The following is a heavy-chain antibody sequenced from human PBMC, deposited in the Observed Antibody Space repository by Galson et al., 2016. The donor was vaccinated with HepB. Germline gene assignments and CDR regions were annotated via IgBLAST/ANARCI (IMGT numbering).Heavy chain of an antibody. CDR2: INPNSGVT. V-gene: IGHV1-2*02. CDR1: GYTFTGYY. J-gene: IGHJ4*02. D-gene: IGHD3-22*01. Sequence: SVKVSCKASGYTFTGYYIHWVRQAPGQGLEWMGWINPNSGVTHYAQKFQGRVTLTRDTSVSTAYMEVTSLKSDDTAFYYCAKVADSPGFYYQGRFDYWGQGTLITVSS. CDR3: AKVADSPGFYYQGRFDY.